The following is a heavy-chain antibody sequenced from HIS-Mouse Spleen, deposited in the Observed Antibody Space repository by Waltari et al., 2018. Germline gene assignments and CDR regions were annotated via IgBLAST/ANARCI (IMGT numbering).Heavy chain of an antibody. CDR2: INHSGST. Sequence: QVQLQQWGAGLLKPSETLSLTCAVYGGSFSGYYWSWIRQPPGKGLEWIGEINHSGSTNYNPSRKSRGTISVDTSKNQFSLKLSSVTAADTAVYYCARMGPASGSYGDYWGQGTLVTVSS. V-gene: IGHV4-34*01. CDR3: ARMGPASGSYGDY. D-gene: IGHD1-26*01. J-gene: IGHJ4*02. CDR1: GGSFSGYY.